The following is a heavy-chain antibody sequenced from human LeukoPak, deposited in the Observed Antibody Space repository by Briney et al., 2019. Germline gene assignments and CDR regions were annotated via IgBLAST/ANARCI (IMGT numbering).Heavy chain of an antibody. CDR2: ISAYNGNT. V-gene: IGHV1-18*01. J-gene: IGHJ6*04. CDR3: ATAGAAAGKYFYYGMAV. D-gene: IGHD6-13*01. Sequence: ASANVSCKASGYTFTSYGISRVRQAPGQGAGWMGWISAYNGNTNYAQKLQGRVTMTTDTSTSTAYMELSSLRSEDTAVYYCATAGAAAGKYFYYGMAVWGEGATVTVSS. CDR1: GYTFTSYG.